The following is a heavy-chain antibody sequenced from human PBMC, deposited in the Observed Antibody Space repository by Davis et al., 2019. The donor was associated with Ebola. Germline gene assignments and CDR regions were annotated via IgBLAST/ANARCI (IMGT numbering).Heavy chain of an antibody. CDR2: IWYDGSNK. J-gene: IGHJ5*02. V-gene: IGHV3-33*01. D-gene: IGHD2-2*01. Sequence: GESLKISCAASGFTFSSYGMHWVRQAPGKGLEWVAVIWYDGSNKYYADSVKGRFTISRDNSKNTLYLQMNSLRAEDTAVYYCARAVVVPAAMGENWFDPWGQGTLVTVSS. CDR1: GFTFSSYG. CDR3: ARAVVVPAAMGENWFDP.